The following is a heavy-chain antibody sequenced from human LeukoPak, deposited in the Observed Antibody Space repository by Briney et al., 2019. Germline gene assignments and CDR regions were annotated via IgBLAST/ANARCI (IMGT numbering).Heavy chain of an antibody. CDR2: IIPIFGTA. CDR1: GGTFSSYA. Sequence: ASVKVSCKASGGTFSSYAISWVRQAPGQGLEWMGGIIPIFGTANYAQKFQGRVTITADESTSTAYMELSSLRSEDTAVYYCARDLPHYYYDNSGLHVFDVWGQGTMVTVSS. D-gene: IGHD3-22*01. J-gene: IGHJ3*01. V-gene: IGHV1-69*13. CDR3: ARDLPHYYYDNSGLHVFDV.